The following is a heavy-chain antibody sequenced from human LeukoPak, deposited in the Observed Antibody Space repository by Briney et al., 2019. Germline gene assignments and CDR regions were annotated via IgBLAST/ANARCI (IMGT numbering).Heavy chain of an antibody. CDR2: ISGSGGST. Sequence: GGSLRLSCAASGFTFSSYAMSWVRQAPEKGLEWVSAISGSGGSTYYADSVKGRFTISRDNSKNTLYLQMNSLRAEDTAVYYCAKDRLGSDAFDIWGQGTMVTVSS. CDR1: GFTFSSYA. V-gene: IGHV3-23*01. J-gene: IGHJ3*02. D-gene: IGHD3-10*01. CDR3: AKDRLGSDAFDI.